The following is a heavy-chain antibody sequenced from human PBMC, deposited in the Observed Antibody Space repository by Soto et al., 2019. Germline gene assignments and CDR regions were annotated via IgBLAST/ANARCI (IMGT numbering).Heavy chain of an antibody. V-gene: IGHV2-5*02. CDR2: IYWDDDK. CDR3: AHCICPGVGGSCGMDV. D-gene: IGHD1-26*01. J-gene: IGHJ6*02. Sequence: SGPTLVNPTQTLTLTCSFSGFSLTTNEVGVGWIRQPPGKALEWLALIYWDDDKRYNPSLKTRLTITNDTSNNQVVLTMTNMGPVDTGTYYCAHCICPGVGGSCGMDVWGPGTTVTVSS. CDR1: GFSLTTNEVG.